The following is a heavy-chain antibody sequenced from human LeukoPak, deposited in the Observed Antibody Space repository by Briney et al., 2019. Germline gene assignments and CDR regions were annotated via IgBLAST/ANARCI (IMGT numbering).Heavy chain of an antibody. Sequence: GASVKVSCKASGYTFTSYDINWVRQATGQGLEWMGWMNPNSGNTGYAQKFQGRVTMTRSTSISTAYMELSSLRSEDTAVYYCASPYCSSTSCSDAFDIWGQGTMVTVSS. CDR1: GYTFTSYD. D-gene: IGHD2-2*01. CDR3: ASPYCSSTSCSDAFDI. V-gene: IGHV1-8*01. J-gene: IGHJ3*02. CDR2: MNPNSGNT.